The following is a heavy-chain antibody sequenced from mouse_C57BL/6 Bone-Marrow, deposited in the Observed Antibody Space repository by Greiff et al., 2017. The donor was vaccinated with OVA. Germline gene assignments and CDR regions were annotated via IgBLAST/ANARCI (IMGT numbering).Heavy chain of an antibody. J-gene: IGHJ2*01. V-gene: IGHV1-69*01. D-gene: IGHD2-2*01. CDR1: GYTFTSYW. Sequence: VQLQQSGAELVMPGASVKLSCKASGYTFTSYWMHWVKQRPGQGLEWIGEIDPSDSYTNYIQKFKGKSTLTVDKSSSTAYMQLSSLTSEDSAVYYCARGHYGYDFDYWGQGTTLTVSS. CDR2: IDPSDSYT. CDR3: ARGHYGYDFDY.